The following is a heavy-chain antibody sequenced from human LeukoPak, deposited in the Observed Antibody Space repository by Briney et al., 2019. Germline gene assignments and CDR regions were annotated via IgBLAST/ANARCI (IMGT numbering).Heavy chain of an antibody. CDR2: IHDSGRT. D-gene: IGHD3-22*01. CDR3: VRGGYWTFDS. V-gene: IGHV4-34*01. CDR1: GGSFRNYW. J-gene: IGHJ5*01. Sequence: SETLSLTCAVSGGSFRNYWWTWIRHPPGQGLEWIGEIHDSGRTNYNPSLKSRVTISVDTSKNQFSLKLSSVIAADTAVYFCVRGGYWTFDSWGQGILVTVSS.